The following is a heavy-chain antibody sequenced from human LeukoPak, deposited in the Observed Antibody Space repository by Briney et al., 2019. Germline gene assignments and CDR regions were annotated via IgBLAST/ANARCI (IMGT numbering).Heavy chain of an antibody. CDR2: ISGSGGGT. CDR3: ARGGGSGYYTPQKWFDS. Sequence: PGGSLRLSCAASGFTFKSYAMNWVRQAPGKGLEWVSDISGSGGGTYHADSVKGRFTISRDNSKNTLYLQMNSLRAEDTPVYYCARGGGSGYYTPQKWFDSWGQGTLVTVSS. CDR1: GFTFKSYA. J-gene: IGHJ5*01. D-gene: IGHD3-3*01. V-gene: IGHV3-23*01.